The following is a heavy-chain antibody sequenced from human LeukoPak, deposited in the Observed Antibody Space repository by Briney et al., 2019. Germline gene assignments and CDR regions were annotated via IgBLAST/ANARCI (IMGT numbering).Heavy chain of an antibody. CDR3: ATYTHWVAGDV. D-gene: IGHD3-16*01. J-gene: IGHJ6*02. CDR2: MNQEGSEK. V-gene: IGHV3-7*01. CDR1: GFTFSESW. Sequence: PGGSLRLSCAASGFTFSESWMSWVRQAPGKGLEWVANMNQEGSEKDYVDSVKGGFTISRDNARESLYLQMSSLRAEDTAVYYCATYTHWVAGDVWGHGTTVTVSS.